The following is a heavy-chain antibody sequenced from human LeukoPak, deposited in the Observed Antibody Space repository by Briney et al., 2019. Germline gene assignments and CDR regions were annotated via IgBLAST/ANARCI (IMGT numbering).Heavy chain of an antibody. V-gene: IGHV4-39*07. D-gene: IGHD3-10*01. CDR1: GGSISSSIYL. CDR2: ISYSGTL. CDR3: ARAGRDSGTYYTFFDY. J-gene: IGHJ4*02. Sequence: PSVTLSLTCTVSGGSISSSIYLWSWSRQPPGGGLDWIGCISYSGTLHYNPSLTSQVTVSVDTSKNQFSLKLTSVTDADTAVYYCARAGRDSGTYYTFFDYWGQGTPVTVSS.